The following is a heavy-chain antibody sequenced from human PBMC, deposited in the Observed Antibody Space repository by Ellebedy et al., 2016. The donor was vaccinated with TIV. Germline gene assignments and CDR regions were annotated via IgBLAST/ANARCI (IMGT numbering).Heavy chain of an antibody. V-gene: IGHV4-59*12. CDR1: GGSISPYY. CDR2: IYYSGST. J-gene: IGHJ3*02. Sequence: MPSETLSLTCTVSGGSISPYYWSWIRQPPGKGLEWIGYIYYSGSTNYNPSLKSRVTISVDKSKNQFSLKLSSVTAADTAVYYCARVEVDAFDIWGQGTMVTVSS. D-gene: IGHD3-3*01. CDR3: ARVEVDAFDI.